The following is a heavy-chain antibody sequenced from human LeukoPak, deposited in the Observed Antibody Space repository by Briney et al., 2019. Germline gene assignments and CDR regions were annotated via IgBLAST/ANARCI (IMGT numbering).Heavy chain of an antibody. D-gene: IGHD6-13*01. V-gene: IGHV4-31*03. Sequence: SQTLSLTCTVSGGSISSGGYYWSWIRQHPGKGLEWIGYIYYSGSTYYNTSLKSRVTISVDTSKNQFSLKLSSVTAADTAVYYCARRYYGSWYWFDPWGQGTLVTVSS. CDR1: GGSISSGGYY. CDR2: IYYSGST. CDR3: ARRYYGSWYWFDP. J-gene: IGHJ5*02.